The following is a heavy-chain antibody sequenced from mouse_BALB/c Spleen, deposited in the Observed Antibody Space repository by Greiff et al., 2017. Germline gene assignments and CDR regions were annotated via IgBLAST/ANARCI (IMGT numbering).Heavy chain of an antibody. CDR2: IYPSDSYT. CDR1: GYTFTSYW. CDR3: TRRGSSSYFDY. Sequence: QVQLQQPGAELVRPGASVKLSCKASGYTFTSYWINWVKQRPGQGLEWIGNIYPSDSYTNYNQKFKDKATLTVDKSSSTAYMQLSSPTSEDSAVYYCTRRGSSSYFDYWGQGTTLTVSS. D-gene: IGHD1-1*01. J-gene: IGHJ2*01. V-gene: IGHV1-69*02.